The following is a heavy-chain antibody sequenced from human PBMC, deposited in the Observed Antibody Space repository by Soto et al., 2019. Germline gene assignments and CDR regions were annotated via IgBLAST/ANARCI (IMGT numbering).Heavy chain of an antibody. D-gene: IGHD3-22*01. CDR1: CYTFPSYG. J-gene: IGHJ4*02. Sequence: SVKVSCKATCYTFPSYGISWVRQAPVQGLEWMGWISAYNGNTNYAQKLQGRVTMTTDTSTSTAYMALRSLRSDDKAVYYCAREGREDSGYLWQRPASYFDYWGQGTLVTVYS. V-gene: IGHV1-18*01. CDR3: AREGREDSGYLWQRPASYFDY. CDR2: ISAYNGNT.